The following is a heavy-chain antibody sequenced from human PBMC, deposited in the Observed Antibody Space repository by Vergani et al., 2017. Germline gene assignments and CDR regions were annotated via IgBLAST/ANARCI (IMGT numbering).Heavy chain of an antibody. CDR3: ARGRRYSSSWYGDFDY. D-gene: IGHD6-13*01. J-gene: IGHJ4*02. V-gene: IGHV3-11*05. CDR2: ISSSSSYT. CDR1: GFTFSDYY. Sequence: QVQLVESGGGVVQPGRSLRLSCAASGFTFSDYYMSWIRQAPGKGLEGVSYISSSSSYTNYADSVKGRFTISRDNAKNSLYLQMNSLRAEDTAVYYCARGRRYSSSWYGDFDYWGQGTLVTVSS.